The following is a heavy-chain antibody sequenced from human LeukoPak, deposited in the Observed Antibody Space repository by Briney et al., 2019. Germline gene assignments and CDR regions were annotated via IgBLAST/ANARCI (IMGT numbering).Heavy chain of an antibody. D-gene: IGHD3-10*01. J-gene: IGHJ4*02. CDR2: IYYSGST. Sequence: SQTLSLTCTVSGGSISSGGYYWSWIRQHPGKGLEWIGYIYYSGSTYYNPSLKSRVTISVDTSKNQFSLKLSSVTAADTAVYYCARFRKNDSGSYEFDYWGQGTLVTVSS. CDR3: ARFRKNDSGSYEFDY. CDR1: GGSISSGGYY. V-gene: IGHV4-31*03.